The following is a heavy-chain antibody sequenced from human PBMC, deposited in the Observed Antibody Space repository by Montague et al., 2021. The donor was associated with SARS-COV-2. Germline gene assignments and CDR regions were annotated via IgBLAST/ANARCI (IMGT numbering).Heavy chain of an antibody. Sequence: SETLSLTCTVSGDSTSCPNCYWGWIRQPPGKGLDWIGTIYNSGTTYYNPSLKSRLTISIDTSKNQFSLKLSSVTAADTAVYYCARHRNYGDHSLDNWFHPWGQGTLVTVVS. D-gene: IGHD4-17*01. CDR1: GDSTSCPNCY. V-gene: IGHV4-39*01. CDR2: IYNSGTT. CDR3: ARHRNYGDHSLDNWFHP. J-gene: IGHJ5*02.